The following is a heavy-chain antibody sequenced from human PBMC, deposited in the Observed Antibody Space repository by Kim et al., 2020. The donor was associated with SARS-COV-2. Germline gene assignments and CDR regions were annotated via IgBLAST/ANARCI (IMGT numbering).Heavy chain of an antibody. J-gene: IGHJ5*02. CDR1: GYNLTSYP. Sequence: ASVKVSCKASGYNLTSYPMNWVRQAPGQGLEWMGWINTNTGSPTYAQDSTGRFVFSFDTSASTAYLQISSLKVEDTAVYYCARQMVRGGGRFDPWGQGTLVTVSS. D-gene: IGHD3-10*01. CDR2: INTNTGSP. CDR3: ARQMVRGGGRFDP. V-gene: IGHV7-4-1*02.